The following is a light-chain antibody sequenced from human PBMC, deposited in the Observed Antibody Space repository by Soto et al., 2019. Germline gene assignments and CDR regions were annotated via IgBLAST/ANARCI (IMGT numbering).Light chain of an antibody. CDR1: RSDVGGYNY. V-gene: IGLV2-14*01. Sequence: QSALTQPASVSGSPGQSITISCTGTRSDVGGYNYVYWHQQHPGKAPKLMIYDVTNRPSVVSDRFSGSKSGNTASLTISGLQAEDEADYYCSSYTSSSTDVFGAGTKLTVL. CDR2: DVT. CDR3: SSYTSSSTDV. J-gene: IGLJ1*01.